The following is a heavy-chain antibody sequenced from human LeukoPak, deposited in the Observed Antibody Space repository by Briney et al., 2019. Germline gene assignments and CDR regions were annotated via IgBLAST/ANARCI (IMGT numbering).Heavy chain of an antibody. J-gene: IGHJ3*02. CDR3: ASEQQLVDDAFDI. Sequence: GFTFSSXXXSXVRXXPGXGXXGGAVIYSGGSTYYSDSVKGRFTISRDKSKKTLYLQMNSLRAEDTAVYYCASEQQLVDDAFDIWGQGTMVTVSS. D-gene: IGHD6-13*01. V-gene: IGHV3-53*01. CDR1: GFTFSSXX. CDR2: IYSGGST.